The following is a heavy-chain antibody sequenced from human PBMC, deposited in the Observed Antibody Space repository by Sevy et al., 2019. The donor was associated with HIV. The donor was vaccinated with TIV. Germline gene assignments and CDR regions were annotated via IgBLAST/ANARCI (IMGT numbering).Heavy chain of an antibody. V-gene: IGHV3-7*01. J-gene: IGHJ4*02. D-gene: IGHD3-16*02. Sequence: GGSLRLSCAASGFTFSTYWMTWVRQAPGKGLEWVANIKQDGTEKDYVDSVKGRFTISRDNAKKSLYLQLDSLRAEDTAVSYCARALADWGSYHYSFWGQGTLVTVSS. CDR2: IKQDGTEK. CDR3: ARALADWGSYHYSF. CDR1: GFTFSTYW.